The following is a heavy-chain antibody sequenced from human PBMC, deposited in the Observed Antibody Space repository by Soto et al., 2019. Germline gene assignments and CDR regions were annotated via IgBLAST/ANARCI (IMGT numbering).Heavy chain of an antibody. J-gene: IGHJ3*02. CDR1: GFSFSIYS. D-gene: IGHD3-10*01. CDR3: AKDRGGSGAFDI. Sequence: EGQLVEFGGGLVKPGGSLRLSCAASGFSFSIYSYNWVRQAPGKGLEWLSYISPAGSSIYYADSVKGRFTISRDSARDSVYLQMNSLRAKDTAVYYCAKDRGGSGAFDIWGQGTMVTVSS. V-gene: IGHV3-48*01. CDR2: ISPAGSSI.